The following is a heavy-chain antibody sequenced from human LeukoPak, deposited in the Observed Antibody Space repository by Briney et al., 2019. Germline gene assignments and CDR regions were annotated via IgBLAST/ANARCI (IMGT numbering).Heavy chain of an antibody. V-gene: IGHV3-21*01. CDR1: GFTFSSYS. J-gene: IGHJ4*02. Sequence: PGGSLRLSCAPSGFTFSSYSTSWVRQAPGRGVGWVSSINSSRSYIYYADSMKGRFAISRDNTKNSLYLQMNSPSAEDTAVYYGARERVFRSSAPDYWGQGTLVTVSS. D-gene: IGHD6-6*01. CDR3: ARERVFRSSAPDY. CDR2: INSSRSYI.